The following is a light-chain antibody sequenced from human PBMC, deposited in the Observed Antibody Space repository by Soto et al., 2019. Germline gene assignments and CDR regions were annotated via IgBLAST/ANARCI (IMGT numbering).Light chain of an antibody. Sequence: EIVLTQSPATLSLSPGETATLSCRASQSISNYLAWYQHKPGQAPRLLIFDASNRATGIPARFSGSGSGTDFTLTISGLEPEDFAVYYCQQYNNWPPWTFGQGTKVDIK. CDR2: DAS. V-gene: IGKV3-11*01. J-gene: IGKJ1*01. CDR1: QSISNY. CDR3: QQYNNWPPWT.